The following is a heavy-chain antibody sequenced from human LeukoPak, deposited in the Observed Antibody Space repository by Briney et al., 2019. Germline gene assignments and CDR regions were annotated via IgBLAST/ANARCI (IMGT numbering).Heavy chain of an antibody. CDR1: GFNLRDSA. V-gene: IGHV3-30*04. CDR2: SSYDGTNK. D-gene: IGHD4-17*01. J-gene: IGHJ4*02. Sequence: GGSLRLSCAASGFNLRDSAMHWVRQPPGKGLEGEAVSSYDGTNKYYADSVNGRFTISRDNSKNTLFLQMNNLRLEDTAVYYCAADYGDYVSPSDWGQGSLVIVSS. CDR3: AADYGDYVSPSD.